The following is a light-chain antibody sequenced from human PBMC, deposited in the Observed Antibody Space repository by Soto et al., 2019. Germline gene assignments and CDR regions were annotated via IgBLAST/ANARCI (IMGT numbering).Light chain of an antibody. V-gene: IGKV1-5*01. Sequence: DIQMTQSPSTLSASVGDRVTITCRASQSISSWLAWYQQKPGKAPKLLIYDASDLESGVPPRFSGSGSGTEFTLTISSLQSDDFATYYCQQYDSYSLTFGGGTKVEIK. J-gene: IGKJ4*01. CDR2: DAS. CDR3: QQYDSYSLT. CDR1: QSISSW.